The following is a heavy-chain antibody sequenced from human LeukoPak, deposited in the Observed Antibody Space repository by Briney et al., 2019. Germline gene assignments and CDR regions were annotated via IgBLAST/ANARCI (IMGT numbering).Heavy chain of an antibody. CDR2: ILPIIHIP. J-gene: IGHJ4*02. V-gene: IGHV1-69*04. Sequence: SVKVSCKASGGTFCTYTISWVRQAPGQGLEWMGRILPIIHIPDYAQKFQDRVTITADTSTNTAYLELGSLRSEDTAVYYCARETEDDSIFGVVFGPLDYWGQGTLVTVSS. D-gene: IGHD3-3*01. CDR3: ARETEDDSIFGVVFGPLDY. CDR1: GGTFCTYT.